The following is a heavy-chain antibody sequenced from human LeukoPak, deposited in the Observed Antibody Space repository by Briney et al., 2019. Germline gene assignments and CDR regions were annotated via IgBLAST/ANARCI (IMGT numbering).Heavy chain of an antibody. D-gene: IGHD6-19*01. CDR1: GFTFSSYS. CDR3: ARDPHSSGWYLYYFDY. CDR2: ISSSSSTI. Sequence: PGGSLRLSCAASGFTFSSYSMNWVRQAPGKGLEWVSYISSSSSTIYYADSVKGRFTISRDNAKNSLYLQMNSLRAEDTAVYYCARDPHSSGWYLYYFDYWGQGTLVTVSS. V-gene: IGHV3-48*04. J-gene: IGHJ4*02.